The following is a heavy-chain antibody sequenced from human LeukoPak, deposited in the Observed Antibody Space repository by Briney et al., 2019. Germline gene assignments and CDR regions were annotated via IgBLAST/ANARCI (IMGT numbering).Heavy chain of an antibody. CDR2: TYYRSKWYN. J-gene: IGHJ3*02. CDR1: GDSVSSNSAA. Sequence: SQTLSLTCAISGDSVSSNSAAWNWIRQSPSRGLEWLGRTYYRSKWYNDYAVSVKSRITINPDTSKNQFSLQLNSVTPEDAAVYYCASEAHIRNSIAVAGQGAFDIWGQGTMVTVSS. D-gene: IGHD6-19*01. CDR3: ASEAHIRNSIAVAGQGAFDI. V-gene: IGHV6-1*01.